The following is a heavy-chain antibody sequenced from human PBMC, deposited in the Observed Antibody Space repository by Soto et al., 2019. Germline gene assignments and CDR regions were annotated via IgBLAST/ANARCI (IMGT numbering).Heavy chain of an antibody. J-gene: IGHJ4*02. Sequence: LRLSCAASGFTFKTAWMNWVRQSPGKGLEWVGRIKSENDGGIIDYAAPVKGRFIISRDDSKNTVYLEMNSLNTEDTAVYYCAADSPAWAASAFDSWGQGILVTVSS. D-gene: IGHD2-15*01. CDR2: IKSENDGGII. CDR3: AADSPAWAASAFDS. CDR1: GFTFKTAW. V-gene: IGHV3-15*07.